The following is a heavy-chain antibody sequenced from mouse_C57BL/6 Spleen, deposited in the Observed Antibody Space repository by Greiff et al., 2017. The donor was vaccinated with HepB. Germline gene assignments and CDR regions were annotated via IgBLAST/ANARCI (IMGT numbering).Heavy chain of an antibody. CDR2: IRNKANGYTT. CDR3: ARFLTGRYFDV. Sequence: EVKLEESGGGLVQPGGSLSLSCAASGFTFTDYYMSWVRQPPGKALEWLGFIRNKANGYTTEYSASVKGRFTISRDNSQSTLYLQMNALRAEDSATYYCARFLTGRYFDVWGTGTTVTVSS. D-gene: IGHD4-1*01. CDR1: GFTFTDYY. J-gene: IGHJ1*03. V-gene: IGHV7-3*01.